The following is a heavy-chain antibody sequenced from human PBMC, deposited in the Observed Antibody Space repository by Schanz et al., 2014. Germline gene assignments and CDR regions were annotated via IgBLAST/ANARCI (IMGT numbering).Heavy chain of an antibody. CDR2: IYYSGST. J-gene: IGHJ5*02. Sequence: QVQLQESGPGLVKPSETLSLTCSVSGGSIRTYFWAWIRQPPGKGLEWIGFIYYSGSTNYNPSLKSRVTISVDMPKTGFALNLNSVTAADTGVYYCARQYSGWSRFDPWGQGIRVTVSS. CDR1: GGSIRTYF. V-gene: IGHV4-59*08. CDR3: ARQYSGWSRFDP. D-gene: IGHD6-19*01.